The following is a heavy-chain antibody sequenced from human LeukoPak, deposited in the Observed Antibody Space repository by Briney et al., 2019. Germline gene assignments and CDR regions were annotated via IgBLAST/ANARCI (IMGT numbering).Heavy chain of an antibody. V-gene: IGHV3-48*03. CDR3: ATMQGYSGYDSLTTFNWFDP. CDR1: GFTFSSYE. Sequence: GGSLRLSCAASGFTFSSYEMNWVRQAPGKGLEWVSYISSSGSTIYYADSVKGRFTTSRDNAKNSLYLQMNSLRAEDTAVYYCATMQGYSGYDSLTTFNWFDPWGQGTLVTVSS. J-gene: IGHJ5*02. D-gene: IGHD5-12*01. CDR2: ISSSGSTI.